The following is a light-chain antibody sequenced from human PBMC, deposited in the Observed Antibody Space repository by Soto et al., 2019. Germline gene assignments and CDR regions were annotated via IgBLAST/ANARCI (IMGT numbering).Light chain of an antibody. J-gene: IGLJ3*02. CDR3: LRSYSGARAGV. CDR1: TGAVTSGHY. V-gene: IGLV7-46*01. CDR2: DTT. Sequence: QAVVTQEPSLTVSPGGTVTLTCGSSTGAVTSGHYPYWFQQKPGQAPRTLIYDTTNKNSWTPARFSGSLLGGKAALTLSGAQPEDEAEYYCLRSYSGARAGVFGGGTKLTVL.